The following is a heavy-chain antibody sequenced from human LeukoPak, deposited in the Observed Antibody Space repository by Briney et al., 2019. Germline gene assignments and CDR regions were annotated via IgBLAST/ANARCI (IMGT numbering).Heavy chain of an antibody. Sequence: PSETLSLTCSVSGGSNSGSYWSWIRQPAGKGLEWIGRIFSSGATNYNPSLKSRVTMSSDTSRNEVSLNLRSVTAADTAVYYCASQTFDYDTSGSNAFDIWGLGAMVTVSS. D-gene: IGHD3-22*01. CDR1: GGSNSGSY. J-gene: IGHJ3*02. V-gene: IGHV4-4*07. CDR2: IFSSGAT. CDR3: ASQTFDYDTSGSNAFDI.